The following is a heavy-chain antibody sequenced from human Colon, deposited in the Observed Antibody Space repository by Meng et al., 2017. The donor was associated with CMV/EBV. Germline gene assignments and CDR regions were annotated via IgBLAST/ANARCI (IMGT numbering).Heavy chain of an antibody. CDR2: ISGGGTST. Sequence: GESLKISCVASGFTFRNYWMHWVRQSPGKGLEWVSGISGGGTSTYYADSVKGRFTISRDTPNNTLFLQLNSLRAEDTAVYYCARGVIAVGQRHYFAHWGQGTLVTVSS. V-gene: IGHV3-23*01. CDR3: ARGVIAVGQRHYFAH. D-gene: IGHD6-19*01. CDR1: GFTFRNYW. J-gene: IGHJ4*02.